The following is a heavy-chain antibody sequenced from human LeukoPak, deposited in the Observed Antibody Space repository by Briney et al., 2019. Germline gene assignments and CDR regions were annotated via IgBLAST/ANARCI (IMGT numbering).Heavy chain of an antibody. CDR3: ARVDSSGWHYFDD. D-gene: IGHD6-19*01. Sequence: SETLSLTCTVSGASIRSHHWTWIRQPPGKGMEWIGNVYYVGSTSYSPSLKSRVTISLDTSKNQFSLEMNSVTAADTAVYYCARVDSSGWHYFDDWGQGTLVTVSS. J-gene: IGHJ4*02. V-gene: IGHV4-59*11. CDR1: GASIRSHH. CDR2: VYYVGST.